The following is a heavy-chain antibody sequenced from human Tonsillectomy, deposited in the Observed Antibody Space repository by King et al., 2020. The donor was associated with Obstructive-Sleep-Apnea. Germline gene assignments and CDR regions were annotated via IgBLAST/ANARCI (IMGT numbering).Heavy chain of an antibody. D-gene: IGHD2-21*01. CDR1: GGSVSTSYY. J-gene: IGHJ4*02. V-gene: IGHV4-39*07. Sequence: QLQESGPGLVKPSETLSLTCTLSGGSVSTSYYWTWIRQPPGKGLEWIGTIYYSGSTYYNPSLKSRLTISVDTSKNQFSLNLSSVTAADTAVYYCARGPSLGEENDYWGQGTLVTVSS. CDR3: ARGPSLGEENDY. CDR2: IYYSGST.